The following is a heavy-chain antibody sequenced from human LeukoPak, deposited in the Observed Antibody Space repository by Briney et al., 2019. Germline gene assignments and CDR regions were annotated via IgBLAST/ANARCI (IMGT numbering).Heavy chain of an antibody. CDR1: GYTFTSYG. Sequence: EASVKVSCKASGYTFTSYGISWVRQAPGQGLEWMGWINPNSGGTNYAQKFQGRVTMTRDTSISTAYMELSRLRSDDTAVYYCARVYSSGWYGFDYWGQGTLVTVSS. J-gene: IGHJ4*02. CDR2: INPNSGGT. CDR3: ARVYSSGWYGFDY. V-gene: IGHV1-2*02. D-gene: IGHD6-19*01.